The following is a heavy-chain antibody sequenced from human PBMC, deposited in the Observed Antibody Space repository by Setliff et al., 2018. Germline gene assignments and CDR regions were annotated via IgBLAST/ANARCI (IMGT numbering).Heavy chain of an antibody. CDR2: IYYSGTT. CDR3: ARRGYYYGWGDSNAFDV. V-gene: IGHV4-39*01. J-gene: IGHJ3*01. Sequence: SETLSLTCTVSGGSISTSSYWGWIRQPPGKGLEWIGSIYYSGTTYYNPSLKSRVTISVDTSKNQFSLKLSSVTAADTAVYYCARRGYYYGWGDSNAFDVWGQGTMVTVSS. D-gene: IGHD3-10*01. CDR1: GGSISTSSY.